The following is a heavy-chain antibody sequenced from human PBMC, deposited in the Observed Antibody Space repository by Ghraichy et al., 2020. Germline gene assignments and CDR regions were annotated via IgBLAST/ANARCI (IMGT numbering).Heavy chain of an antibody. CDR3: ARRQGLIAVAARFDP. CDR2: IYYTGST. J-gene: IGHJ5*02. CDR1: GGSINSNSYY. Sequence: ETLSLTCTVSGGSINSNSYYWGWIRQPPGKGLEWIGSIYYTGSTYYHPSLKSRVTISIDTSKNQFSLKLYSLTAADTAVYYCARRQGLIAVAARFDPWGQGTLVTVSS. V-gene: IGHV4-39*01. D-gene: IGHD6-19*01.